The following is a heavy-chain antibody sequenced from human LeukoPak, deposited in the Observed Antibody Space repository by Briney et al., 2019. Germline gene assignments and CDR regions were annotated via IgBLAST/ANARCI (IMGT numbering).Heavy chain of an antibody. J-gene: IGHJ4*02. CDR2: ISDSGST. D-gene: IGHD3-22*01. CDR3: ARDLSIGYSDY. CDR1: GGSISNCY. Sequence: LETLSLTCTVSGGSISNCYWSWIRQPPGKGLEWIGYISDSGSTNYNPSLKSRVTISVDTSRYQFSLRLSSVTAADTAIYYCARDLSIGYSDYWGQGTLVTVSS. V-gene: IGHV4-59*01.